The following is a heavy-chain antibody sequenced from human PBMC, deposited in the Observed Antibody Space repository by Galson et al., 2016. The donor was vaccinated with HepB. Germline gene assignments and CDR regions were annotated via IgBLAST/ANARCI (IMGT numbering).Heavy chain of an antibody. CDR2: ISSSSSII. D-gene: IGHD1-26*01. Sequence: SLRLSCAASGFTFSSYGMNWVRQAPGKGLEWVSYISSSSSIIHYADSVTGRFTISRDNAKNLLYLQMNSLTADDTAIYYCVQGSTAPAVWGKGTTVTVSS. J-gene: IGHJ6*04. CDR1: GFTFSSYG. V-gene: IGHV3-48*01. CDR3: VQGSTAPAV.